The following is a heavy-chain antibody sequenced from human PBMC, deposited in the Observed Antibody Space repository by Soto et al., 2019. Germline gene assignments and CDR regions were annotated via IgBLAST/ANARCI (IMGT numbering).Heavy chain of an antibody. Sequence: QVQLVESGGGVVQPGRSLRLSCAASGFTFSSYGMHWVRQAPGKGLEWVAVIWYDGSNKYYADSVKGRFTISRDNSKNTLYLQMNSLRAEETAVYYCARDIPPLRRGIAVAGTDYWGQGTLVTVSS. CDR2: IWYDGSNK. J-gene: IGHJ4*02. CDR3: ARDIPPLRRGIAVAGTDY. V-gene: IGHV3-33*01. CDR1: GFTFSSYG. D-gene: IGHD6-19*01.